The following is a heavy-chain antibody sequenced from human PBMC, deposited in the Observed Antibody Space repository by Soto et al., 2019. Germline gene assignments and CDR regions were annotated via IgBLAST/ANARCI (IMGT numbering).Heavy chain of an antibody. J-gene: IGHJ6*02. CDR3: ARGVENIVVVLDVFGYYGMDV. D-gene: IGHD2-15*01. CDR2: INAGNGNT. Sequence: AAVKVSCRASGYSFASYAICWVRQAPGQRLEWMGWINAGNGNTKYSQKFQGRVTITSDTSASTAYMGLSSLRSEDTAVYFCARGVENIVVVLDVFGYYGMDVWGQGTTVTVSS. CDR1: GYSFASYA. V-gene: IGHV1-3*01.